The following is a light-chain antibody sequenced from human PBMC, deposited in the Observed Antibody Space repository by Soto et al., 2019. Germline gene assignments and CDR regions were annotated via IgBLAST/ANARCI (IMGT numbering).Light chain of an antibody. CDR2: GAS. V-gene: IGKV3-15*01. CDR3: QQYNNWPRT. Sequence: EIVMTQSPATLSVSPGERATLPCRASRSVSSNLAWYQQKPGQAPRLLIYGASTRATGIPARFSGSGSGTEFTLTISSLQSEDFAVYYCQQYNNWPRTFGGGTKVDIK. J-gene: IGKJ4*01. CDR1: RSVSSN.